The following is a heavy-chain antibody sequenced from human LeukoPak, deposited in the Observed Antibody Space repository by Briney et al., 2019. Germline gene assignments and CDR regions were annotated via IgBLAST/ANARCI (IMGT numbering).Heavy chain of an antibody. D-gene: IGHD3-10*01. CDR3: AREDNYYGSGTPFDY. CDR2: ISGSGGST. V-gene: IGHV3-23*01. CDR1: GFTFSSYA. J-gene: IGHJ4*02. Sequence: GGSLRLSCAASGFTFSSYAMSWVRQAPGKGLEWVSAISGSGGSTYYADSVKGRFTISRDNAKNSLYLQMNSLRAEDTAVYYCAREDNYYGSGTPFDYWGQGTLVTVSS.